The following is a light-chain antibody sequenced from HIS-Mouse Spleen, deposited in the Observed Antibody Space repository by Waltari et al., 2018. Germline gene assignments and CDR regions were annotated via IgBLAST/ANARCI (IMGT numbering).Light chain of an antibody. CDR1: SSYAGGYNS. V-gene: IGLV2-11*01. CDR2: DVS. J-gene: IGLJ2*01. Sequence: QSALTQPRPVAGSPGQSVTIPVTGTSSYAGGYNSVSWYQQHPGKAPKLMIYDVSKRPSGVPDRFSGSKSGNTASLTISGLQAEDEADYYCCSYAGSYTLVFGGGTKLTVL. CDR3: CSYAGSYTLV.